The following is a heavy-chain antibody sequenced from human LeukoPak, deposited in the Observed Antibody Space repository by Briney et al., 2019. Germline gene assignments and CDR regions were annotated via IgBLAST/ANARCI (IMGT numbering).Heavy chain of an antibody. V-gene: IGHV4-34*01. CDR3: ARNFGVATFDY. CDR1: GGSFSGYY. J-gene: IGHJ4*02. Sequence: KTSETLSLTCAVYGGSFSGYYWSWIRQPPGKGLEWIGEINHSGSTNYNPSLKSRVTISVDTSKNQFSLKRSSVTAADTAVYYCARNFGVATFDYWGQGTLVTVSS. CDR2: INHSGST. D-gene: IGHD3-3*01.